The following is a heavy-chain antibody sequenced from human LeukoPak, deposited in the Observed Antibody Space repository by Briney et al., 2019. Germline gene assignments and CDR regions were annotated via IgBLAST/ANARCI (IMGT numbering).Heavy chain of an antibody. CDR1: GGSISSSSDY. V-gene: IGHV4-39*01. D-gene: IGHD6-19*01. J-gene: IGHJ4*02. CDR3: ASTPSGSSAWYYFDN. Sequence: PSETLSLTCTVSGGSISSSSDYWGWIRQPPGKGLEWIGSIYYSGNTYYNPSLKSRVTISADTSKKQFSLKLSSVTAADTAVYYCASTPSGSSAWYYFDNWGQGTLVTVSS. CDR2: IYYSGNT.